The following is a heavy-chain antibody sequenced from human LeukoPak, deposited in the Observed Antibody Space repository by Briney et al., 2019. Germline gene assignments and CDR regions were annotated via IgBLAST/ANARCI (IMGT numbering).Heavy chain of an antibody. J-gene: IGHJ4*02. CDR2: ISWDGDST. CDR3: ARGYSGYQI. Sequence: GGSLRLSCAASGFTFDDYAMHWVRHAPGKGLECVSLISWDGDSTYYSDSVKGRFTISRDNAKNSLYLQMNSLRAEDTAVYYCARGYSGYQIWGQGTLVTVSS. CDR1: GFTFDDYA. D-gene: IGHD5-12*01. V-gene: IGHV3-43D*03.